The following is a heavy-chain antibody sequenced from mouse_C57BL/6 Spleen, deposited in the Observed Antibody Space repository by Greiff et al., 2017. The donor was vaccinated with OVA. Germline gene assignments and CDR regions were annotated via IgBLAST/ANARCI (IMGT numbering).Heavy chain of an antibody. D-gene: IGHD2-4*01. V-gene: IGHV5-17*01. Sequence: EVMLVESGGGLVKPGGSLKLSCAASGFTFSDYGMHWVRQAPEKGLEWVAYISSGSRTIYYADKVKGRSTISSDNAKNTLLLHMTSLRSDDTAMDYCARRGDYGYFDYWGQGTTLTVSS. J-gene: IGHJ2*01. CDR2: ISSGSRTI. CDR1: GFTFSDYG. CDR3: ARRGDYGYFDY.